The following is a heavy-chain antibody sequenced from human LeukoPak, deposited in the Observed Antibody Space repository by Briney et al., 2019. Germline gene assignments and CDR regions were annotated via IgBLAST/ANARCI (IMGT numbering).Heavy chain of an antibody. Sequence: SVTVSCTASGFTFTSSAVQWVRQARGQRLEWIGWIVVGSGNTNYAQKFQERVTITRDMSTSTAYMELSSLRSEDTAVYYCAAARSYYDFWMAPRYGMDVWGQGTTVTVSS. J-gene: IGHJ6*02. CDR3: AAARSYYDFWMAPRYGMDV. D-gene: IGHD3-3*01. CDR1: GFTFTSSA. V-gene: IGHV1-58*01. CDR2: IVVGSGNT.